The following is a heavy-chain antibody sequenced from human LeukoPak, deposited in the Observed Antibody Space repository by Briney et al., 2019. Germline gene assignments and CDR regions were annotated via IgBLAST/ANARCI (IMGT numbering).Heavy chain of an antibody. CDR1: GFTFSSYS. Sequence: PGGSLRLSCAASGFTFSSYSMNWVRQAPGKGLEWVSSISSSSSYIYQADSVKGRLTISRDNAKNSLYLQMNSLRAEDTAVYYCARMGYCSGGSCSYFFDYWGQGTLVTVSS. V-gene: IGHV3-21*01. J-gene: IGHJ4*02. CDR3: ARMGYCSGGSCSYFFDY. D-gene: IGHD2-15*01. CDR2: ISSSSSYI.